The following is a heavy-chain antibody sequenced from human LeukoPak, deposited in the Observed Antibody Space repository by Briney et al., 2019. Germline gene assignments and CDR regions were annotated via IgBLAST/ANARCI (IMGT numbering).Heavy chain of an antibody. CDR1: GGSFSGYY. J-gene: IGHJ4*02. Sequence: SETLSLTCAVYGGSFSGYYWSWIRQTAGKGLEWIGEINHSGSAKYNPSLKSRVSISVTLSKNQFSLGLSSVTAADTAVYYCARGQALYSDASCYYAGGFYYFDKWGQGTLVTVSS. V-gene: IGHV4-34*01. D-gene: IGHD3-22*01. CDR2: INHSGSA. CDR3: ARGQALYSDASCYYAGGFYYFDK.